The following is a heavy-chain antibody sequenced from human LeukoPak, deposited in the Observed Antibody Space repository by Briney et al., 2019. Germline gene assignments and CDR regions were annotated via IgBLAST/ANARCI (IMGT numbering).Heavy chain of an antibody. CDR1: GFTFSSSA. D-gene: IGHD2-15*01. CDR3: AKQLGYCSDGSCYFPY. Sequence: GGSLRLSCAASGFTFSSSAMSWVRQAPGKGLEWVSAISNNGGYTYYADSVQGRFAISRDNSKSTLCLQMNSLRAEDTAVYYCAKQLGYCSDGSCYFPYWGQGTLVTVSS. CDR2: ISNNGGYT. V-gene: IGHV3-23*01. J-gene: IGHJ4*02.